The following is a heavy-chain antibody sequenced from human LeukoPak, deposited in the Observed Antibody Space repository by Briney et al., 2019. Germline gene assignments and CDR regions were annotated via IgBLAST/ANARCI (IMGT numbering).Heavy chain of an antibody. CDR2: ISAYNGNT. Sequence: ASVKVSCKASGYTFTSYGINWVRQAPGQGLEWMGWISAYNGNTNYAQKLQGRVTMTTDTSTSTAYMELRSLRSDDTAVYYCARVRGVIMPVGYYYYYMDVWGKGTTVTISS. CDR1: GYTFTSYG. CDR3: ARVRGVIMPVGYYYYYMDV. V-gene: IGHV1-18*01. J-gene: IGHJ6*03. D-gene: IGHD3-10*01.